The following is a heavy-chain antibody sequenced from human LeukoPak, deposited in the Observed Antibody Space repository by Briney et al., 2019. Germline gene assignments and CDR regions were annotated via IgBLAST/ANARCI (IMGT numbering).Heavy chain of an antibody. D-gene: IGHD5-12*01. CDR1: GFTFSSYE. CDR2: ISRTSNYI. J-gene: IGHJ4*02. Sequence: PGGSLRLSCAASGFTFSSYEMNWVRQAPGKGLEWVSCISRTSNYIHYADSMKGRFTISRDNAKNSLYLQLNSLRAEDTAVYYCARGRYSDYDPSDNISRSPYYFDYWGQGTLVTVSA. V-gene: IGHV3-21*01. CDR3: ARGRYSDYDPSDNISRSPYYFDY.